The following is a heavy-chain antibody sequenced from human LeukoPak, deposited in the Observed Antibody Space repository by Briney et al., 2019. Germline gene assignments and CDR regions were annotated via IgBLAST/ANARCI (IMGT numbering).Heavy chain of an antibody. CDR2: IYTSGST. Sequence: PSETLSFTCTVSGGSISSYYWSWIRQPPGKGLEWIGYIYTSGSTNYNPSLKSRVTISVDTSKNQFSLKLSSVTAADTAVYYCARRLSHPYNWFDPWGPGTLVTVSS. CDR3: ARRLSHPYNWFDP. V-gene: IGHV4-4*09. CDR1: GGSISSYY. J-gene: IGHJ5*02. D-gene: IGHD6-19*01.